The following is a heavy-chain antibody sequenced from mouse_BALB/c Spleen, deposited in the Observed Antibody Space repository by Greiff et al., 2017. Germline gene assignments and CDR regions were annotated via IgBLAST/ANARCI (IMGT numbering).Heavy chain of an antibody. V-gene: IGHV1-7*01. CDR3: ANTGSYGYAMDY. D-gene: IGHD1-1*02. Sequence: VQLVESGAELAKPGASVKMSCKASGYTFTSYWMHWVKQRPGQGLEWIGYINPSNGYTEYNQKFKDKATLTADKSSSTAYMQLSSLTSEDSAVYSCANTGSYGYAMDYWGQGTSVTVSS. CDR2: INPSNGYT. CDR1: GYTFTSYW. J-gene: IGHJ4*01.